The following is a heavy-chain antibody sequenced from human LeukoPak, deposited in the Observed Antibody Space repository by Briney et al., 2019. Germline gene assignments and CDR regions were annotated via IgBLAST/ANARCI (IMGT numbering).Heavy chain of an antibody. CDR3: TTHDCSSTSCYGIDY. CDR2: IKSKTDGGTT. Sequence: GGSLRLSCTVSNLIFTHAWMSWVRQAPGKGLEWVGRIKSKTDGGTTDYAAPVKGRFTISRDDSKNTLYLQMNSLKTEDTAVYYCTTHDCSSTSCYGIDYWGQGTLVTVSS. CDR1: NLIFTHAW. V-gene: IGHV3-15*01. J-gene: IGHJ4*02. D-gene: IGHD2-2*01.